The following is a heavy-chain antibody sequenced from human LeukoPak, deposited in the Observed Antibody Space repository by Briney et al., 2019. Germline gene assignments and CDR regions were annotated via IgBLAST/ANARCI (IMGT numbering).Heavy chain of an antibody. CDR2: INANTGDT. Sequence: GASVKVSCKTSGFSFTFYYMHWMRQAPGQGLEWMGWINANTGDTRYAPKFQGRVTMTRDVSITTAYMELSGLRSDDTAIYYCARDLIEGATNFWGQGTLVTVPS. D-gene: IGHD1-26*01. CDR3: ARDLIEGATNF. J-gene: IGHJ4*02. V-gene: IGHV1-2*02. CDR1: GFSFTFYY.